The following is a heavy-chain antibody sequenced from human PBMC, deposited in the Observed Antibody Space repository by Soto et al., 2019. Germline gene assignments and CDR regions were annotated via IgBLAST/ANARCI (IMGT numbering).Heavy chain of an antibody. CDR3: ARDCSGGSCGVDAFDI. Sequence: ASVKVSCKASGYTFTGYYMHWVRQAPGQGLEWMGWINPNSGGTNYAQKFQGWVTMTRDTSISTAYMELSRLRSDDTAVYYCARDCSGGSCGVDAFDIWGQGTMVTVSS. CDR2: INPNSGGT. J-gene: IGHJ3*02. V-gene: IGHV1-2*04. D-gene: IGHD2-15*01. CDR1: GYTFTGYY.